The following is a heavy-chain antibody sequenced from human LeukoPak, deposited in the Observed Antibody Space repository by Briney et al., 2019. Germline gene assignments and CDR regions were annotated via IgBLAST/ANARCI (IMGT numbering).Heavy chain of an antibody. D-gene: IGHD2-15*01. CDR1: AFSFSNYN. V-gene: IGHV3-21*01. CDR2: ITSSGSYI. Sequence: GGSLRLSCAASAFSFSNYNMNWVRQAPGKGLEWVSSITSSGSYIYYADSVKGRFTISRDNAKNSLSLQMNSLRAEDTAVYYCARDLREVVRDVWGQGTLVTVSS. J-gene: IGHJ4*02. CDR3: ARDLREVVRDV.